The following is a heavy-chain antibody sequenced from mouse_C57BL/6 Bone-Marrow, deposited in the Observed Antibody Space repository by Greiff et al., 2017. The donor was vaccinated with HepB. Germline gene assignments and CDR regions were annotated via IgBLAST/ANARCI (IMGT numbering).Heavy chain of an antibody. V-gene: IGHV1-42*01. CDR2: INPSTGGT. Sequence: VQLQQSGPELVKPGASVKISCKASGYSFTGYYMNWVKQSPEKSLEWIGEINPSTGGTTYNQKFKAKATLTVDKSSSTAYMQLKSLTSEDSAVYDCARNWEFAYWGQGTLVTVSA. D-gene: IGHD4-1*01. CDR3: ARNWEFAY. J-gene: IGHJ3*01. CDR1: GYSFTGYY.